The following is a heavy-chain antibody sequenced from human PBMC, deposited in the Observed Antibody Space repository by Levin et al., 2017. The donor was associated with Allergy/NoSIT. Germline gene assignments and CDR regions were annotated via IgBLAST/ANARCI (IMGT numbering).Heavy chain of an antibody. CDR2: INPNSGGT. CDR3: ARGRGYCSSTSCSTFDY. D-gene: IGHD2-2*01. CDR1: GYTFTGYY. Sequence: GESLKISCKASGYTFTGYYMHWVRQAPGQGLEWMGWINPNSGGTNYAQKFQGRVTMTRDTSISTAYMELSRLRSDDTAVYYCARGRGYCSSTSCSTFDYWGQGTLVTVSS. V-gene: IGHV1-2*02. J-gene: IGHJ4*02.